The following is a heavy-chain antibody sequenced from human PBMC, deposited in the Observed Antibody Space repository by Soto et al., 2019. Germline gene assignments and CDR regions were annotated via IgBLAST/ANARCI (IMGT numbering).Heavy chain of an antibody. J-gene: IGHJ5*02. D-gene: IGHD2-15*01. V-gene: IGHV2-5*01. CDR3: AHSWIVVVVAATPGWFDP. Sequence: SGPTLVNPTQTLTLTCTFSGFSLSTSGVGVGWIRQPPGKALEWLALIYWNDDKRYSPSLKSRLTITKDTSKNQVVLTMTNMDPVDTATYYCAHSWIVVVVAATPGWFDPWGQGTLVTVSS. CDR1: GFSLSTSGVG. CDR2: IYWNDDK.